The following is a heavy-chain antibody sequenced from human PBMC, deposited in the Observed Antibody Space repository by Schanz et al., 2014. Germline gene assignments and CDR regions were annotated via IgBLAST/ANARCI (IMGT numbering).Heavy chain of an antibody. Sequence: QVQLVESGGGVVRPGGSLRLSCAASRFTFNAYDMYWIRQAPGKGLEWVALISHDGSNKNSADSVKGRFTITRDIAKNSLSLQMNSLRAEDTAVYYCARGYSNIWSPMAYWGQGTLVAVSS. J-gene: IGHJ4*02. CDR2: ISHDGSNK. CDR3: ARGYSNIWSPMAY. CDR1: RFTFNAYD. D-gene: IGHD6-13*01. V-gene: IGHV3-30*03.